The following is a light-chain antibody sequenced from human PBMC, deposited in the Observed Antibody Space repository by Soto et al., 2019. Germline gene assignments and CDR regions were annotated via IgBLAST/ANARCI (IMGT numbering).Light chain of an antibody. J-gene: IGKJ1*01. Sequence: DIQMTQSPFTLSASVGDRVSITCRASQSISTWLAWYQQKPGKAPKLLIYKASSLESGVPSRFSGSGSGTEFTLTISSLQPDDFATYYCQQYNDYSWTFGQGTKVEIE. CDR3: QQYNDYSWT. CDR2: KAS. CDR1: QSISTW. V-gene: IGKV1-5*03.